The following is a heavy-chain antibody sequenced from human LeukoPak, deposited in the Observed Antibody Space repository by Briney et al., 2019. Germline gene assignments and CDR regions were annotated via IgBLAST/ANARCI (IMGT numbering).Heavy chain of an antibody. J-gene: IGHJ3*02. CDR3: ARAYCSSTSCYFSAFDI. D-gene: IGHD2-2*01. V-gene: IGHV4-34*01. CDR1: GGSFSGYY. CDR2: INHSGST. Sequence: SETLSLTCAVYGGSFSGYYWSWIRQPPGKGLEWIGEINHSGSTNYNPSLKSRVTISVDTSKNQFSLKPSSVTAADTAVYYCARAYCSSTSCYFSAFDIWGQGTMVTVSS.